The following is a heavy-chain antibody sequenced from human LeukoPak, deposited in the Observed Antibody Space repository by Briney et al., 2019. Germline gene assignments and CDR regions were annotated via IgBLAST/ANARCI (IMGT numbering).Heavy chain of an antibody. CDR2: IRSEAFGETA. D-gene: IGHD7-27*01. Sequence: GGSLRLSCTVSGFPFGDYAINWVRQAPGKGLEWVGFIRSEAFGETAEYAASVKGRFTISRDDSKSIAYLQMNSLKTEDTAVYYCTSDRGSSTLGDYWGQGTLVTVSS. CDR3: TSDRGSSTLGDY. CDR1: GFPFGDYA. V-gene: IGHV3-49*04. J-gene: IGHJ4*02.